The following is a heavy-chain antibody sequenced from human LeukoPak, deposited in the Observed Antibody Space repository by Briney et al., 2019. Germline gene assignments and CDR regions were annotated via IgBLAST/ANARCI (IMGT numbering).Heavy chain of an antibody. CDR1: GYTFTSYF. CDR3: ARVSHNGSDY. Sequence: ASVKVSCKASGYTFTSYFMHWVRQAPGQGLEWLGIINPTGGSTTYAQKFQGRVTMTRDTSTSTVYMELSSLRSEDTAVFYCARVSHNGSDYWGQGTLVTVSS. V-gene: IGHV1-46*01. J-gene: IGHJ4*02. CDR2: INPTGGST. D-gene: IGHD1-1*01.